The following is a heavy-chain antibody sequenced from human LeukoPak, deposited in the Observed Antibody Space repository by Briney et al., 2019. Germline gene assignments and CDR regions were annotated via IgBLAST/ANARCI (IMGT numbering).Heavy chain of an antibody. CDR3: AKFNGWQLAEYYLDY. V-gene: IGHV3-23*01. CDR1: GFIFSDYA. D-gene: IGHD6-13*01. Sequence: QTGGYLRLSCAASGFIFSDYAMSWVRQAPGKGLEYLSGMSKSGYFTYDTESVKGRFTISRDNSKNMLYLQMSDLRVEDTAIYYCAKFNGWQLAEYYLDYWGHGTLVTVSS. J-gene: IGHJ4*01. CDR2: MSKSGYFT.